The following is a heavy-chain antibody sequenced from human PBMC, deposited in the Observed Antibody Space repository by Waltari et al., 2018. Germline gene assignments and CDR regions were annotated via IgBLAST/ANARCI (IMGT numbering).Heavy chain of an antibody. J-gene: IGHJ2*01. D-gene: IGHD3-9*01. V-gene: IGHV4-61*02. CDR3: ARDHIADRFDWLFNYGYFDV. CDR2: FSNTGFT. Sequence: QVQLQESGPGLVQPSQTLSLTCTVSGASVTTDKSHWNWIRQPAGKGREWLGRFSNTGFTSYNASLKIRVTISLDTSTNPISLNLNSVTAADTAVYYCARDHIADRFDWLFNYGYFDVWGRGTLVTVSS. CDR1: GASVTTDKSH.